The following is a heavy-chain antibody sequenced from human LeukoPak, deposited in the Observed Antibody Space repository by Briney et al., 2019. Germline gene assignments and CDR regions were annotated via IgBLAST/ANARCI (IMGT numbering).Heavy chain of an antibody. Sequence: GGSLRLSSAASGFTFYDYAMHWVRQAPGKGLEWVSGISWNSGSIGYADSVKGRFTISRDNAKNSLYLQMNSLRAEDTALYYCAKAGWYSGSYYGAWYAFDIWGQGTMVTVSS. CDR1: GFTFYDYA. CDR2: ISWNSGSI. V-gene: IGHV3-9*01. D-gene: IGHD1-26*01. J-gene: IGHJ3*02. CDR3: AKAGWYSGSYYGAWYAFDI.